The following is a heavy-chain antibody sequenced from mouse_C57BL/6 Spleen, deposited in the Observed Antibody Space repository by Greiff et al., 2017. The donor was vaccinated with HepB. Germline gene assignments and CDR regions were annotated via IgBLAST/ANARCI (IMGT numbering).Heavy chain of an antibody. Sequence: VQLQQPGAELVKPGASVKVSCKASGYTFTSYWMHWVKQRPGQGLEWIGRIHPSDSDTNYNQKFKGKATLTVDKSSSTAYMQLSSLTSEDSAVYYCDIPPGGHASCWFAYWGQGTLVTVSA. V-gene: IGHV1-74*01. J-gene: IGHJ3*01. D-gene: IGHD6-2*01. CDR3: DIPPGGHASCWFAY. CDR2: IHPSDSDT. CDR1: GYTFTSYW.